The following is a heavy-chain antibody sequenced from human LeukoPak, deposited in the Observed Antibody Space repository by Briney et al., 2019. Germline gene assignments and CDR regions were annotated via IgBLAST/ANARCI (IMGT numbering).Heavy chain of an antibody. V-gene: IGHV1-8*01. CDR1: GYTFTSYD. D-gene: IGHD3-3*01. Sequence: GASVKVSCKASGYTFTSYDINWVRQATGQGLEWMGWMNPNSGNTGYALKFQGRVTMTRNTSISAAYMELSSLRSEDTAVYYCARGGYDFWSGYQYYYYGMDVWGQGTTVTVSS. J-gene: IGHJ6*02. CDR2: MNPNSGNT. CDR3: ARGGYDFWSGYQYYYYGMDV.